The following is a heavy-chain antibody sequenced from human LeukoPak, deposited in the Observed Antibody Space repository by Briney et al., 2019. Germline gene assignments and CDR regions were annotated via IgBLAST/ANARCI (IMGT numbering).Heavy chain of an antibody. J-gene: IGHJ4*02. CDR1: GFTLSSFG. CDR2: IGTTTSTI. V-gene: IGHV3-48*04. D-gene: IGHD6-19*01. Sequence: GGSLRLSCAASGFTLSSFGMNWVRQAPGKGLEWVSYIGTTTSTIYYADSVKGRFTISRDNAKNSLYLQMNSLRAEDTAVYYCARAVAVAGVDYWGQGTLVTVSS. CDR3: ARAVAVAGVDY.